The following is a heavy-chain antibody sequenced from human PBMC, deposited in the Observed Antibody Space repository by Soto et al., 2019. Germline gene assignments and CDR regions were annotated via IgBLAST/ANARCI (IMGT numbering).Heavy chain of an antibody. V-gene: IGHV1-46*03. D-gene: IGHD3-10*01. CDR3: GRAARGVVGLLEV. Sequence: QAQLVQSAAEVKKPGASVKVSCRASGYMFTDYYIHWVRQAPGQGLQWIGLANQYDNRTRYAQNFQGRVTMTSDTSTRTSFMELTSLTSEDAAVYYCGRAARGVVGLLEVWGQGTLISVSS. CDR1: GYMFTDYY. CDR2: ANQYDNRT. J-gene: IGHJ4*02.